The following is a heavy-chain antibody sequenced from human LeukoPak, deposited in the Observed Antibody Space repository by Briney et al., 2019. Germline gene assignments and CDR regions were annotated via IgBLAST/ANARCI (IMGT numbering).Heavy chain of an antibody. J-gene: IGHJ6*02. CDR2: SNPNSGGT. Sequence: ASVMVSCKASGYIFTGYSMNWVRQAPGQWLEWMGRSNPNSGGTNYAQKFQGWVTMTRDTSISTAYMELSRLRSDDTAVYYCARDAYGGDYYYYYGMDVWGQGTTVTVSS. CDR1: GYIFTGYS. CDR3: ARDAYGGDYYYYYGMDV. D-gene: IGHD4-23*01. V-gene: IGHV1-2*04.